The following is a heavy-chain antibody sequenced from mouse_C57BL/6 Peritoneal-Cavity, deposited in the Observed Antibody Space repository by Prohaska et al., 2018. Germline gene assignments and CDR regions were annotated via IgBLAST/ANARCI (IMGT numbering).Heavy chain of an antibody. Sequence: QVQLQQPGAELVRPGSSVKLSCKASGYTFTSYWMHWVTQRPIQGLEWIGNIDPSDSETHYNQKFKDKATLTVDKSSSTAYMQLSSLTSEDSAVYYCARLCDYDGDFEYGGQGTTLTVSS. CDR3: ARLCDYDGDFEY. D-gene: IGHD2-4*01. CDR1: GYTFTSYW. J-gene: IGHJ2*01. V-gene: IGHV1-52*01. CDR2: IDPSDSET.